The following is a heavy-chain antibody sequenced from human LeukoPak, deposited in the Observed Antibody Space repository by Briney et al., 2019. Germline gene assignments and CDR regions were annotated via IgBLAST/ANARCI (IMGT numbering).Heavy chain of an antibody. Sequence: GSLRLSCAASGFTFSSYSMNWVRQAPGKGLEWVSYISSSGTTIFYADSVKGRFTVSRDNAKNSLYLQMNSLRAEDTAVYYCARDGSIAAAAHDAFDIWGQGTMVTVSS. V-gene: IGHV3-48*04. CDR2: ISSSGTTI. CDR3: ARDGSIAAAAHDAFDI. D-gene: IGHD6-13*01. CDR1: GFTFSSYS. J-gene: IGHJ3*02.